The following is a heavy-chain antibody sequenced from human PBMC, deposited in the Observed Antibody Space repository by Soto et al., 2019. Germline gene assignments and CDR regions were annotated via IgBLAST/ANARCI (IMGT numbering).Heavy chain of an antibody. Sequence: QVQLVQSGAEVKKPGSSVKVSCKASGGTFGSYTISWVRQAPGQGLEWMGRIIPILGIANYAQKFQGRVTITADKSTSTAYIELSSLRSEDTAVYYCARATTVAGIDYWGQGTLVTVSS. CDR3: ARATTVAGIDY. D-gene: IGHD6-19*01. CDR1: GGTFGSYT. J-gene: IGHJ4*02. V-gene: IGHV1-69*02. CDR2: IIPILGIA.